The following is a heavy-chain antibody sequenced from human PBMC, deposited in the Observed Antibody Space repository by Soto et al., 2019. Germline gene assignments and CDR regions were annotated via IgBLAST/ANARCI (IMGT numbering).Heavy chain of an antibody. CDR3: ARLDYRGLGSKYCYSRDV. Sequence: QLQLQESGPGLVKPSETLSLTCTVSGGSVRSRRYYWGWIRQPPGKGLECIGTIYFSGKSYYNPSPNSRVTMSVDTSKNQFSLEVSSVAAADTAIYYCARLDYRGLGSKYCYSRDVWGKGTTVTVSS. D-gene: IGHD4-17*01. CDR2: IYFSGKS. V-gene: IGHV4-39*01. J-gene: IGHJ6*03. CDR1: GGSVRSRRYY.